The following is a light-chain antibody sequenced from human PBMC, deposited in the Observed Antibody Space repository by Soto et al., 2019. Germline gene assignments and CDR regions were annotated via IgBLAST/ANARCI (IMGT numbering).Light chain of an antibody. Sequence: QSVLTQPPSASGTPGQRVTISCSGSSSIIGSNTVKWYQQLPGTAPKLLIYNNNQRPSGVPDRFSGSKSGTSASLAISGLQSEDEADYYCAAWDDSLNGHWVFGGGTKLTVL. CDR2: NNN. J-gene: IGLJ3*02. V-gene: IGLV1-44*01. CDR1: SSIIGSNT. CDR3: AAWDDSLNGHWV.